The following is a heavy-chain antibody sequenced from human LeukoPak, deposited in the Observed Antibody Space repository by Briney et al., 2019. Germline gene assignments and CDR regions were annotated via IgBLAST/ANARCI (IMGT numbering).Heavy chain of an antibody. V-gene: IGHV4-39*01. CDR1: GGSISSSSYY. CDR3: ARRNGHSWDVGNWFDP. J-gene: IGHJ5*02. D-gene: IGHD6-13*01. Sequence: SETLSLTCSVSGGSISSSSYYWGWSRQPPGVGLEWIVSIYYSGITYYNQSLKSRATVSVDTSKNQFSLNLNSVTAADTAVYYCARRNGHSWDVGNWFDPWGQGTVVTVSS. CDR2: IYYSGIT.